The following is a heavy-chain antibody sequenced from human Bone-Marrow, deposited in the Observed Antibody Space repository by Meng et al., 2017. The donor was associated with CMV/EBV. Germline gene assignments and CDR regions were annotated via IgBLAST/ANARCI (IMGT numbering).Heavy chain of an antibody. CDR3: ARGDIVVVPAALRSYYYGIDV. J-gene: IGHJ6*02. CDR2: MNPNSGNT. CDR1: GYTFTSYD. V-gene: IGHV1-8*03. D-gene: IGHD2-2*01. Sequence: ASVKVSCKASGYTFTSYDINWVRQATGQGLEWMGWMNPNSGNTGYAQKFQGRVTITRNTSISTAYMELSSLRSEDTAVYYCARGDIVVVPAALRSYYYGIDVWGQGTTVTVSS.